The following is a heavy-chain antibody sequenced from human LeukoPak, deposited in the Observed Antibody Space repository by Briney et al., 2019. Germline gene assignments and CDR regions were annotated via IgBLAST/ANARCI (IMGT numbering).Heavy chain of an antibody. CDR1: GYTFTNYD. D-gene: IGHD2-2*01. Sequence: ASVRVSCKASGYTFTNYDINWVRQATGQGLEWMGWMNPNSGNTGYAQKFQGRVTMTRNTSISTAYMELSSLRSEDTAVYYCARPHCSSTDCHPPEWFDPWGQGTLVTVSS. V-gene: IGHV1-8*01. CDR3: ARPHCSSTDCHPPEWFDP. J-gene: IGHJ5*02. CDR2: MNPNSGNT.